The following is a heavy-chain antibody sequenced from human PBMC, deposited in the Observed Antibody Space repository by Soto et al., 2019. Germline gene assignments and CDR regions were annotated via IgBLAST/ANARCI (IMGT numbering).Heavy chain of an antibody. CDR1: GYTFTSYG. CDR2: ISAYNGNT. V-gene: IGHV1-18*04. J-gene: IGHJ6*02. Sequence: ASVKVSCKASGYTFTSYGISWVRQAPGQGLEWIGWISAYNGNTNYAQKLQGRVTMTTDTSTSTAYMELRSLRSDDTAVYYCARDYYYDSSGYYNSRGMDVWGQGTTVTVSS. CDR3: ARDYYYDSSGYYNSRGMDV. D-gene: IGHD3-22*01.